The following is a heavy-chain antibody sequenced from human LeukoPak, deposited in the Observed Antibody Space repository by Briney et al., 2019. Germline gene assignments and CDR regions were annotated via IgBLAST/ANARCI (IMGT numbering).Heavy chain of an antibody. V-gene: IGHV3-23*01. D-gene: IGHD5-18*01. CDR3: AKADTSMVRRYYFDY. CDR1: GFTFSNYA. CDR2: ISGGGGSK. Sequence: PGGSLGLSCAASGFTFSNYAVSWIRQAPGKGLEWVSVISGGGGSKYYADSVKGRFTISRDYSRDTLYLQMDSLRAEDTAVYYCAKADTSMVRRYYFDYWGQGTLVTVSS. J-gene: IGHJ4*02.